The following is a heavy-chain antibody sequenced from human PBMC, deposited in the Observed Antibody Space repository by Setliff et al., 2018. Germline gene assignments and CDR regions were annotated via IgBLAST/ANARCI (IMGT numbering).Heavy chain of an antibody. CDR2: IYPGDSDT. Sequence: PGESLKISCKGSGYSFSTYWIGWVRQMPGKGLEWMGNIYPGDSDTRYSPSFQGQVTISADKSISTAYLQWSSLKASDTAMYYCARQAVAGSDAFDIWGQGTMVTVSS. CDR3: ARQAVAGSDAFDI. D-gene: IGHD6-19*01. V-gene: IGHV5-51*01. J-gene: IGHJ3*02. CDR1: GYSFSTYW.